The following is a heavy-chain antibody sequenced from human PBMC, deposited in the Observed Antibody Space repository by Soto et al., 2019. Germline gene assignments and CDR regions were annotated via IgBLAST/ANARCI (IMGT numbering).Heavy chain of an antibody. D-gene: IGHD2-15*01. CDR1: GYSFTSYW. J-gene: IGHJ6*02. CDR2: IDPSDSYT. Sequence: GESLKISCKGSGYSFTSYWISWVRQMPEKGLEWMGRIDPSDSYTNYSPSFQGHVTISADKSISTAYLQWSSLKASDTAMYYCASTIGYCSGGSCYLDYYYYGMDVWGQGTTVTVSS. V-gene: IGHV5-10-1*01. CDR3: ASTIGYCSGGSCYLDYYYYGMDV.